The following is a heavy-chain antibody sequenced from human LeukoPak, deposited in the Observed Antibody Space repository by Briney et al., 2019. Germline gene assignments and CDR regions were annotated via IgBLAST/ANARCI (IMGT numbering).Heavy chain of an antibody. Sequence: GRSLRLFCAASGFTFSSYAMHWVRQASGKGLEWVAVISYDGSNKYYADSVKGRFTISRDNAKNTLYLQMNSLRAEDTAVYYCAKDYLHPGVFDYWGQGTLVTVSS. V-gene: IGHV3-30-3*01. CDR1: GFTFSSYA. CDR2: ISYDGSNK. J-gene: IGHJ4*02. D-gene: IGHD3-10*01. CDR3: AKDYLHPGVFDY.